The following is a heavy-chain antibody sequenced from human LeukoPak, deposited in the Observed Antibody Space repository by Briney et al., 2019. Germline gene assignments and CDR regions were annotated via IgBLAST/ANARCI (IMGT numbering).Heavy chain of an antibody. V-gene: IGHV1-8*01. CDR3: ARARIYCSSTSCYEDYYCYYYMDV. CDR1: GYTFTSYD. J-gene: IGHJ6*03. CDR2: MNPNSGNT. D-gene: IGHD2-2*01. Sequence: ASVKVSCKASGYTFTSYDINWVRQATGQGLEWMGWMNPNSGNTGYAQKFQGRVTMTRNTSISTAYMELSSLRSEDPAVYYCARARIYCSSTSCYEDYYCYYYMDVWGKGTTVTVSS.